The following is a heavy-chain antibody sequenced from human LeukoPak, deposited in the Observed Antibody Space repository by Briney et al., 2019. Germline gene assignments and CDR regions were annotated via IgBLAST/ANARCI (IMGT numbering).Heavy chain of an antibody. J-gene: IGHJ5*02. Sequence: GSLLLSFAASGFPFSSYSMNWVRQAPGKGLEWGSSISSSSSYIYYADSVKGRFTISRDNAKNSLYLQMNSLRAEDTAVYYCARDSSSSLNWFDPWGQGTPVTVSS. CDR3: ARDSSSSLNWFDP. V-gene: IGHV3-21*01. CDR2: ISSSSSYI. CDR1: GFPFSSYS. D-gene: IGHD6-6*01.